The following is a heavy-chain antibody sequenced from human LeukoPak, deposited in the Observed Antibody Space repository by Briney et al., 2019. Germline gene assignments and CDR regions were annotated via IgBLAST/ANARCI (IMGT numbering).Heavy chain of an antibody. D-gene: IGHD3-10*01. J-gene: IGHJ6*04. CDR1: GFTFNNYA. V-gene: IGHV3-23*01. Sequence: GGPLRLSCAASGFTFNNYAMNWVRQAPGKGLEWVSSITSSGDTTHYADSVRGRFTISRDNSRNTLSLQMTSLRAEDTAVYYCAKGVLSGMRYYYGMDVWGKGTTVTVSS. CDR2: ITSSGDTT. CDR3: AKGVLSGMRYYYGMDV.